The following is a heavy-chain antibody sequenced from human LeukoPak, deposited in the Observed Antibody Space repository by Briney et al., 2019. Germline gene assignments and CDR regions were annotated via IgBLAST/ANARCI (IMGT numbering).Heavy chain of an antibody. D-gene: IGHD3-3*01. CDR2: ISGSGGST. V-gene: IGHV3-23*01. J-gene: IGHJ4*02. Sequence: GGSLRLSCAASGFTFSSYAMSWVRQAPGKGLEWVSAISGSGGSTYYADSVKGRFTISRDNSKNTLYQQMNSLRAEDTAVYYCATSYTIFGVVTKYYFDYWGQGTLVTVSS. CDR1: GFTFSSYA. CDR3: ATSYTIFGVVTKYYFDY.